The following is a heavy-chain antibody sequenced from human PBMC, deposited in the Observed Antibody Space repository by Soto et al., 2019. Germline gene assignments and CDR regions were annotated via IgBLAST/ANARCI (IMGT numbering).Heavy chain of an antibody. Sequence: EVQLVESGGGLVQPGGSLRLSCAASGFTFSAHYMDWVRQAPGKGLEWVGRIKNKANSYTTEYAASEEGRFTISREDSQNSLDLQMERLKTEDTAVYYCARVSFVGPRGGRYFDYWGQGSQVAVSS. D-gene: IGHD1-26*01. V-gene: IGHV3-72*01. J-gene: IGHJ4*02. CDR2: IKNKANSYTT. CDR3: ARVSFVGPRGGRYFDY. CDR1: GFTFSAHY.